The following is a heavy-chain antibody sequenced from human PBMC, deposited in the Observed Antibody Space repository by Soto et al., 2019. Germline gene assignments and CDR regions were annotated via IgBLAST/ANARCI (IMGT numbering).Heavy chain of an antibody. V-gene: IGHV3-53*01. CDR1: GFKVGSSY. D-gene: IGHD1-26*01. CDR2: IVSGGST. J-gene: IGHJ4*02. CDR3: ATDSRNVGIGYFDS. Sequence: HPGGSLRQSCSASGFKVGSSYVTWVRQAPGEGLEWVSVIVSGGSTHYADSVTGRFTVSRDVSNNTVYLHMSSLRAEDTAVYFCATDSRNVGIGYFDSWGLGTLVTVSS.